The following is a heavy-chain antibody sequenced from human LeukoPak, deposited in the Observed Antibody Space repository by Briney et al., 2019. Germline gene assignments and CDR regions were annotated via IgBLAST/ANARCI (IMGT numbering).Heavy chain of an antibody. CDR1: GFTFSSYC. CDR3: ENGRYAFDY. D-gene: IGHD3-9*01. J-gene: IGHJ4*02. Sequence: GRSLRLSCAASGFTFSSYCMHWVRQAPGKGLEWVAVISYDGSNKYYADSVKGRFTISRDNSKNTLYLQMNSLRAEDTAVYYCENGRYAFDYWGQGTMVTVSS. V-gene: IGHV3-30*18. CDR2: ISYDGSNK.